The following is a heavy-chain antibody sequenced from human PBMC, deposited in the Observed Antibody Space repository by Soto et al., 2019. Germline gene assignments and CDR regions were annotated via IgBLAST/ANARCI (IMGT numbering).Heavy chain of an antibody. CDR3: ARVHSSGWYLGYYNGLDV. D-gene: IGHD6-19*01. J-gene: IGHJ6*02. V-gene: IGHV4-31*03. CDR1: GGSISSGGYY. Sequence: TLSLTCTVSGGSISSGGYYWSWIRQHPGKGLEWIGYIYYSGTTYYNPSLKSRVTISVDTSNNEVSLRLSSVTAADTAVYYCARVHSSGWYLGYYNGLDVWGQGTTVTVSS. CDR2: IYYSGTT.